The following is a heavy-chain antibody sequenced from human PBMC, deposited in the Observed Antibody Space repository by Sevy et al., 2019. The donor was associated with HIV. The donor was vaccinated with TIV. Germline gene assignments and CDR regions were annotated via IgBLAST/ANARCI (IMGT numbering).Heavy chain of an antibody. D-gene: IGHD2-21*02. V-gene: IGHV3-13*01. Sequence: GESLKISCAASGFTFSNYDMHWVHQATGKGLEWVSAISAAGDTYYPGSVKGRFTISRENAKNSLYLQMNSLRAGDTAVYYCARASGGGNSEGIDFYYGMDVWGQGTTVTVSS. CDR3: ARASGGGNSEGIDFYYGMDV. J-gene: IGHJ6*02. CDR1: GFTFSNYD. CDR2: ISAAGDT.